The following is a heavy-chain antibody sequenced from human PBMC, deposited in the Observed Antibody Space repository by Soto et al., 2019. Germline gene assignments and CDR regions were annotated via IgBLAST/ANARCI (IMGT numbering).Heavy chain of an antibody. D-gene: IGHD3-10*01. V-gene: IGHV3-72*01. CDR2: IRNKANNYAT. Sequence: EVQLVQSGGGLVQPGGSLRLSCAASGFTFSDYYMDWVRRAPGKGLEWVGRIRNKANNYATEYAASLKGRVTFSRDDSENSLYRQRNSLETEDTAVYCCTREKRYYNNLTSFYFDNWGQGTLFTVSS. CDR3: TREKRYYNNLTSFYFDN. J-gene: IGHJ4*02. CDR1: GFTFSDYY.